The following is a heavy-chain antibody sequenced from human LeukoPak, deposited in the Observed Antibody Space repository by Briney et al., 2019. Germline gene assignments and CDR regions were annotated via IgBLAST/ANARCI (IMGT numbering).Heavy chain of an antibody. D-gene: IGHD3-10*01. V-gene: IGHV4-61*02. CDR2: IYTSGST. CDR3: ARDAALLWFGELLRETKPYYFDY. Sequence: SETLSLTCTVSGGSISSGSFYWSWVRQPADKGLEWIGRIYTSGSTNYNPSLKSRVTMSVDTSKNQFSLKLSSVTAADTAVYYCARDAALLWFGELLRETKPYYFDYWGQGTLVTVSS. J-gene: IGHJ4*02. CDR1: GGSISSGSFY.